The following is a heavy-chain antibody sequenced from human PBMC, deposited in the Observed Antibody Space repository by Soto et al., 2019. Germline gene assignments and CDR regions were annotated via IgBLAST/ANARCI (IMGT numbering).Heavy chain of an antibody. D-gene: IGHD3-10*01. CDR1: GGAFSGYY. Sequence: SDTLSLTCAVYGGAFSGYYWSWIRQPPGKGLEWIGEINHSGSTNYNPSLKSRVTISVDTSKNQFSLKLSSVTAADTAVYYCARERPMYGSRRLHPMYYLDFRGQGTLLTVSS. V-gene: IGHV4-34*01. CDR2: INHSGST. J-gene: IGHJ4*02. CDR3: ARERPMYGSRRLHPMYYLDF.